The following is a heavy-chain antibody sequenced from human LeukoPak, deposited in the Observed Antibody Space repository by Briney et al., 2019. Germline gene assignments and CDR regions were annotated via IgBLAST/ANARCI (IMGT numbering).Heavy chain of an antibody. CDR3: ARIPLGYSGAYYFDY. Sequence: SETLSLTCTVSRGSISGSIRSYYWSWLRQPPGKGLEWIGYISSSGSVNDNPSLRSRVTISVATSKNQFFLNLSSVSAADTAGYYCARIPLGYSGAYYFDYWGQGTLVTVSP. J-gene: IGHJ4*02. CDR2: ISSSGSV. V-gene: IGHV4-4*09. CDR1: RGSISGSIRSYY. D-gene: IGHD5-12*01.